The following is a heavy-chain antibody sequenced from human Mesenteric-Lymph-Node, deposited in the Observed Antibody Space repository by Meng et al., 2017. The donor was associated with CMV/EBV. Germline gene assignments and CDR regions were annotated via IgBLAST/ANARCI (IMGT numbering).Heavy chain of an antibody. CDR3: ARGVWSGYSYYYYYGMDV. Sequence: SETLSLTCAVYGGSFSGYYWSWIRQPPGKGLEWIGEINHSGSTNYNPSLKSRVTISVDTSKNQFSLKLSSVTAADTAVYYCARGVWSGYSYYYYYGMDVWGQGTTVTVSS. CDR1: GGSFSGYY. CDR2: INHSGST. D-gene: IGHD3-3*01. J-gene: IGHJ6*02. V-gene: IGHV4-34*01.